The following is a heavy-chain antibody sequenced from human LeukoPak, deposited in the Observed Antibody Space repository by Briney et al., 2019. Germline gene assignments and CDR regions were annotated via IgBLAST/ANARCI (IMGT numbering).Heavy chain of an antibody. J-gene: IGHJ4*02. CDR1: GCTFSSYG. CDR3: AKDTPSGYGDYAYGYFDY. Sequence: PGGSLRLSCAASGCTFSSYGMHWVRQTPGKGLEWVAIISYEGSNKNYADSVKGRFIISRDNSKNTLYLQMNSLRAEDTAVYYCAKDTPSGYGDYAYGYFDYWGQGSLVTVSS. CDR2: ISYEGSNK. D-gene: IGHD4-17*01. V-gene: IGHV3-30*18.